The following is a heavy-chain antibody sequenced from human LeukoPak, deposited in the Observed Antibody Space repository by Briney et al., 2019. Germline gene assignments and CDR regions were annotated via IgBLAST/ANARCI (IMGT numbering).Heavy chain of an antibody. CDR3: ARWKPGSYYDILTGPDRGSTYYFDY. J-gene: IGHJ4*02. D-gene: IGHD3-9*01. Sequence: GGSLRLSCAASGFTFSSYWMSWVRQAPGKGREGVANIKQDGSEKYYVDSVKGRFTISRDNAKNSLYLQMNSLRAEDTAVYYCARWKPGSYYDILTGPDRGSTYYFDYWGQGTLVTVSS. V-gene: IGHV3-7*01. CDR2: IKQDGSEK. CDR1: GFTFSSYW.